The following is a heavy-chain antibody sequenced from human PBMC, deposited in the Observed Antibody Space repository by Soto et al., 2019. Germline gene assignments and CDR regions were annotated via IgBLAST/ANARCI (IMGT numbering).Heavy chain of an antibody. D-gene: IGHD3-3*01. J-gene: IGHJ6*02. CDR2: INHSGST. V-gene: IGHV4-34*01. CDR1: GGSFSGYY. Sequence: SETLSLTCAVYGGSFSGYYWSWIRQPPGKGLEWIGEINHSGSTNYNPSLKSRVTISVDTSKNQFSLKLSSVTAADTAVYYCARVRFLEWLPPLMVVWGQGTTVTVSS. CDR3: ARVRFLEWLPPLMVV.